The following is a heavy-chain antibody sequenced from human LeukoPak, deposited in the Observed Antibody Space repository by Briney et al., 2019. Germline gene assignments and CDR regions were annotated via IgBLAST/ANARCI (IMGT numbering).Heavy chain of an antibody. CDR3: ASPHSSSWHSPIEY. CDR1: GFTFSSYA. CDR2: IAYDGNNK. Sequence: GGSLRLSCAVSGFTFSSYAMHWVRQAPGKGLEWVAVIAYDGNNKFYADSVKGRFTISRDNSKNTLYLQMNSLRGEDTAVYYCASPHSSSWHSPIEYWGQGTLVTVSS. D-gene: IGHD6-13*01. V-gene: IGHV3-30-3*01. J-gene: IGHJ4*02.